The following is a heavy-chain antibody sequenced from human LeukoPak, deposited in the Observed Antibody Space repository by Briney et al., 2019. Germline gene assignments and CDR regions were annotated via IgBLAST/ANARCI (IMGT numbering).Heavy chain of an antibody. CDR2: IYYSGST. Sequence: SETLSLTCTVSGGSISSYYWSWIRQPPGKGLGWIGYIYYSGSTNYNPSLKSRVTISVDTSKNQFSLKLSSVTAADTAVYYCAREGVVPAAKLDYWGQGTLVTVSS. CDR1: GGSISSYY. V-gene: IGHV4-59*12. J-gene: IGHJ4*02. CDR3: AREGVVPAAKLDY. D-gene: IGHD2-2*01.